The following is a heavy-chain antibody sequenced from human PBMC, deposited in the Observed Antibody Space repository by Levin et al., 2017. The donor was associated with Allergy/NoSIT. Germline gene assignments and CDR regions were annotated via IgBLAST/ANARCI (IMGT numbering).Heavy chain of an antibody. D-gene: IGHD6-13*01. CDR3: ASQAAAGFDY. CDR1: GGSISSSSYY. V-gene: IGHV4-39*01. J-gene: IGHJ4*02. CDR2: IYYSGST. Sequence: SETLSLTCTVSGGSISSSSYYWGWIRQPPGKGLEWIGSIYYSGSTYYNPSLKSRVTISVDTSKNQFSLKLSSVTAADTAVYYCASQAAAGFDYWGQGTLVTVSS.